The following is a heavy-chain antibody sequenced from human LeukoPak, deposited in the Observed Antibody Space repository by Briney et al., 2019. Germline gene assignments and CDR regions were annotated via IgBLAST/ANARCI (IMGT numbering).Heavy chain of an antibody. D-gene: IGHD5-12*01. Sequence: SDTVSLTCTVSGDSLSSYYWIWVRQPPGKGLEGSGYIYDSENTNYNPSLKGRVTISVDTSKHQFSLKLSSVTAADAAVYYCARDRYSGYDFYYGMDVWGQGTTVTVSS. CDR2: IYDSENT. CDR1: GDSLSSYY. J-gene: IGHJ6*02. V-gene: IGHV4-59*01. CDR3: ARDRYSGYDFYYGMDV.